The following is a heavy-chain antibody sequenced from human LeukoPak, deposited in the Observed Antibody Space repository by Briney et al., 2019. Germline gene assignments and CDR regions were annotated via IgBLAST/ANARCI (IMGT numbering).Heavy chain of an antibody. CDR2: VYYSGTT. D-gene: IGHD3-22*01. J-gene: IGHJ4*02. CDR3: ARLAGYYYDSSGYPKPSSLIDF. V-gene: IGHV4-39*01. Sequence: PSETLSLTCTVSSGSISSSEYYWGWIRQPPGRGLEWIGTVYYSGTTYHNPSPKSRVTISVETSKNQFSLKLSSVTAADTAVYYCARLAGYYYDSSGYPKPSSLIDFWGQGTLVTVSS. CDR1: SGSISSSEYY.